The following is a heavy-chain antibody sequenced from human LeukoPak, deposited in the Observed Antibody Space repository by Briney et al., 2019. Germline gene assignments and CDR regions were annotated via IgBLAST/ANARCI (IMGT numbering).Heavy chain of an antibody. V-gene: IGHV4-39*07. CDR2: INHSGST. D-gene: IGHD6-19*01. Sequence: PSEALSLTCTVSGVSISSRSYYWSWIRQSPGKGLEWIGEINHSGSTNYNPSLKSRVTISVDTSKNQFSLKMSSVTAADTAMYYCARGWTFKTPLGRVAGTSSRRGRYFDHWGQGTLVTVPS. CDR1: GVSISSRSYY. J-gene: IGHJ4*01. CDR3: ARGWTFKTPLGRVAGTSSRRGRYFDH.